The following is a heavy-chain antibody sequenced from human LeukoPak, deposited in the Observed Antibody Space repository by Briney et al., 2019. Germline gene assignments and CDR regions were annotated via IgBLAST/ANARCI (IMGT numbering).Heavy chain of an antibody. CDR1: GGSISSYY. D-gene: IGHD5-24*01. CDR2: IYYSGST. V-gene: IGHV4-59*01. CDR3: ARFDGYYGMDV. J-gene: IGHJ6*04. Sequence: SETLSLTCTVSGGSISSYYWSWIRQPPGKGLEWIGHIYYSGSTNYNPSLKSRVTISVDTSKNQFSLKVSSVTAADTAVYYCARFDGYYGMDVWGKGATVTVSS.